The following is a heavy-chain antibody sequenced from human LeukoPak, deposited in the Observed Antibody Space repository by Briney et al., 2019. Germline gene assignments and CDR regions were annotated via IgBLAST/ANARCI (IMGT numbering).Heavy chain of an antibody. V-gene: IGHV1-2*02. J-gene: IGHJ3*02. D-gene: IGHD7-27*01. CDR3: ARWPVTGDDAFDI. CDR1: GYTFTGYY. CDR2: INPNSGGT. Sequence: ASVKVSCKASGYTFTGYYMSWVRQAPGQGFEWMGWINPNSGGTNYAQKFQGRVTMTRDTSISAAYMELSRLRSDDTAVYYCARWPVTGDDAFDIWGQGTMVTVSS.